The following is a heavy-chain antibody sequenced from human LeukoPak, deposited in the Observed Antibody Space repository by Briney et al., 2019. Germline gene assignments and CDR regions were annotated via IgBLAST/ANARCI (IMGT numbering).Heavy chain of an antibody. CDR1: GFAFSSYA. Sequence: PGGSLRLSCAASGFAFSSYAMHWVRQAPGKGLQWVAVISFDGTNKYYADSVKGRFTISRDNSENTLYLHMNSLRDEDTAVYFCARGPPDGSGSYYPGDYWGQGTLVTVSS. CDR3: ARGPPDGSGSYYPGDY. CDR2: ISFDGTNK. J-gene: IGHJ4*02. V-gene: IGHV3-30*04. D-gene: IGHD3-10*01.